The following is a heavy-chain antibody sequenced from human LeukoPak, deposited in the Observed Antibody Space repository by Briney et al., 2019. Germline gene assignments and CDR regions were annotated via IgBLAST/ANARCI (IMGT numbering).Heavy chain of an antibody. D-gene: IGHD2-21*02. V-gene: IGHV3-30*03. Sequence: PGGSLRLSCAASGFTFSNYGMHWVRQAPGKGLEWVAVISYDGSNKYYADPVKGRFTISRDNSKNTLYLQMNSLRAVDTAVYYCATDLCGGDCYSFDLWGRGTLVTVSS. CDR2: ISYDGSNK. CDR1: GFTFSNYG. CDR3: ATDLCGGDCYSFDL. J-gene: IGHJ2*01.